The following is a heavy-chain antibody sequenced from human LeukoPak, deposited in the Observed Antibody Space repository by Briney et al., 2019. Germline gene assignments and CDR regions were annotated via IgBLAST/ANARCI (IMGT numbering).Heavy chain of an antibody. CDR2: ISGSGSST. D-gene: IGHD6-13*01. Sequence: ARSLRLSCAVSGFTFSSYAMSWVRQAPGQGLEWVSAISGSGSSTSYADSGQCWFTISRDNSKNTRYLQMNSLRAEDTAVEYWAESYSSSWQLFDIWGEGALGTVSS. V-gene: IGHV3-23*01. J-gene: IGHJ4*02. CDR1: GFTFSSYA. CDR3: AESYSSSWQLFDI.